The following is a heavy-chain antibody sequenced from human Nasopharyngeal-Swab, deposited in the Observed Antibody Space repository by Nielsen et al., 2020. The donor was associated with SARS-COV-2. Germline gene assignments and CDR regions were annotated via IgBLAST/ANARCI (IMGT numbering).Heavy chain of an antibody. J-gene: IGHJ4*02. V-gene: IGHV1-2*02. CDR1: GYTFTGYY. CDR2: INPNSGGT. Sequence: ASVKVPCKASGYTFTGYYMHWVRQAPGQGLEWMGWINPNSGGTNYAQKFQGRVTMTRDTFISTAYMELSRLRSDDTAVYYCARDGSSSWYEQLDYWGQGTLVTVSS. CDR3: ARDGSSSWYEQLDY. D-gene: IGHD6-13*01.